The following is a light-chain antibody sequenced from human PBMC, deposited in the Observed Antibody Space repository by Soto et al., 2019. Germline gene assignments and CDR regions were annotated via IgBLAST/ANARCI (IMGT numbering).Light chain of an antibody. CDR2: GAP. J-gene: IGKJ1*01. CDR1: QSVDSTY. V-gene: IGKV3-20*01. Sequence: PGERATLSCRASQSVDSTYLTWYQQKPGQAPRLLIYGAPGRATGIPDRFSGGGSGTDFTLTISRLEPEDFAVYFCQYYDSFRTFGQGTKVDIK. CDR3: QYYDSFRT.